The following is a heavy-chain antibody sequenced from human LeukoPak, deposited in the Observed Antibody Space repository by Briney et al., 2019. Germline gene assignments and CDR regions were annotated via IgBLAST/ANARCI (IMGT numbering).Heavy chain of an antibody. CDR3: ASAPNENYFDF. V-gene: IGHV3-7*01. CDR1: GFAFSSYW. J-gene: IGHJ4*02. Sequence: GGSLGLSCAASGFAFSSYWMSWVRQAPGKGMEWVANINEDGSAKDYGGSVKGRFTISRDNARNSLYLQMNSLRAEDTAVYFCASAPNENYFDFWGQGTLVTVSS. CDR2: INEDGSAK.